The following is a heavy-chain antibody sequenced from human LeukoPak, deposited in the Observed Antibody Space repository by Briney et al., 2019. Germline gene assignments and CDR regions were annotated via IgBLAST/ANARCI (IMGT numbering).Heavy chain of an antibody. Sequence: PGRSLRLSCAASGFTFSSYTIHWVRQAPGKGLEWVAVISYDGSKTYYADSVKGRFTISRDDSKNTLYLQMNSLRAEDTAVYCCAIGQTGNFDYWGQGTLVTVSS. V-gene: IGHV3-30*04. CDR3: AIGQTGNFDY. CDR2: ISYDGSKT. J-gene: IGHJ4*02. CDR1: GFTFSSYT. D-gene: IGHD1-1*01.